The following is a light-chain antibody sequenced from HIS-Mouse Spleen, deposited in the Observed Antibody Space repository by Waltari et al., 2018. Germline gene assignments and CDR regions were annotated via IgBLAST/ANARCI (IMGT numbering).Light chain of an antibody. J-gene: IGLJ2*01. V-gene: IGLV3-21*03. Sequence: SYVLTQPPSVSVAPGKTARITCGGNNIGSKSVHWYQQKPGQAPVLVVYDDSDRPSGFPGRFSGSNSGNTATLSISRVEAVDEADYYCQVWDSSSDHVVFGGGTKLTVL. CDR2: DDS. CDR1: NIGSKS. CDR3: QVWDSSSDHVV.